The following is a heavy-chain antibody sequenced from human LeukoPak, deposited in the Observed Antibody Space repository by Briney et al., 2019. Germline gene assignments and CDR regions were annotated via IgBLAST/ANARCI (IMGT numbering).Heavy chain of an antibody. CDR1: ADSSSSDGYS. V-gene: IGHV4-30-4*07. CDR2: IDYSGNT. D-gene: IGHD3-16*02. J-gene: IGHJ4*02. CDR3: ARDRGIMTTFGGVIAKGAHY. Sequence: SETLSLTCAVSADSSSSDGYSWSWIRQPPGKGLEWIGYIDYSGNTYYNPSLKSRVTISIDTSKDQFSLKLTSVTAADTAVYYCARDRGIMTTFGGVIAKGAHYWGQGTLVTVSS.